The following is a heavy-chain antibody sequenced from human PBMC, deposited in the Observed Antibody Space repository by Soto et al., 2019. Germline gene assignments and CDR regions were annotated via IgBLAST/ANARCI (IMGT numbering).Heavy chain of an antibody. J-gene: IGHJ4*02. CDR2: IIPIFGTA. Sequence: QVQVVQSGAEVKKPGSSVKVSCKASGGTFSSYAISWVRQAPGQGLERMGGIIPIFGTANYAQKFQGRVTITADESTSTAYMELSSLRSEDTAVYYCARVTYYYDSSGYRVYYFDYWGQGTLVTVSS. V-gene: IGHV1-69*01. D-gene: IGHD3-22*01. CDR1: GGTFSSYA. CDR3: ARVTYYYDSSGYRVYYFDY.